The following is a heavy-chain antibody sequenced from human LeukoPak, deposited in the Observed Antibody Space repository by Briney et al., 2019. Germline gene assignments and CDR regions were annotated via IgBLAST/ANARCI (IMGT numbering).Heavy chain of an antibody. Sequence: PSETLSLTCTVSGGSISSSSYYWGWIRQPPGKGLEGIGSIYYSGSTYYNPSLKSRVTISVDTSKNQFSLKLTSVTAADTAVYYCARALNPLPGTYYFDYWGQGTLVTVSS. CDR2: IYYSGST. D-gene: IGHD2-15*01. CDR3: ARALNPLPGTYYFDY. J-gene: IGHJ4*02. CDR1: GGSISSSSYY. V-gene: IGHV4-39*07.